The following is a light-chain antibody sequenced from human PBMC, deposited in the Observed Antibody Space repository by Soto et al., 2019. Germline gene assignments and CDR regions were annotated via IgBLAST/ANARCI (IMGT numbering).Light chain of an antibody. CDR2: GAS. V-gene: IGKV3-20*01. CDR3: QQYSNSPPEFT. Sequence: EIVLTQSPGTLSVSPGERVTLSCRASQSVSSNYLAWYQQRPGQAPRLLIFGASYRATAIPDRFSCSGSGTDFTFTISRLEPEDFAVYSCQQYSNSPPEFTFGPGTKVDSK. CDR1: QSVSSNY. J-gene: IGKJ3*01.